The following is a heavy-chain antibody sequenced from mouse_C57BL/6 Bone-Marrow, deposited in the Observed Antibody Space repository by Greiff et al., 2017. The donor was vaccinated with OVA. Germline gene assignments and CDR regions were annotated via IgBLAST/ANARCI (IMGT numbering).Heavy chain of an antibody. CDR2: INPNNGGT. J-gene: IGHJ2*01. CDR1: GYTFTDYY. CDR3: AIPLYYYVDY. Sequence: VQLQQSGPELVKPGASVKISCKASGYTFTDYYMNWVKQSHGKSLEWIGDINPNNGGTSYNQKFKGKATLTVDKSSSPAYMELRSLTSEDSAVYYCAIPLYYYVDYWGQGTTLTVSS. V-gene: IGHV1-26*01. D-gene: IGHD1-1*01.